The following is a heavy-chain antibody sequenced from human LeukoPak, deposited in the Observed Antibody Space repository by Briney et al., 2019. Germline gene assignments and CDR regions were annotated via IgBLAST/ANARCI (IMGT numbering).Heavy chain of an antibody. Sequence: ASVKVSCKASGGTFSSYAISWVRQAPGQGLEWMGWINPNSGGTNYAQKFQGRVTMTRDTSISTAYMELSRLRSDDTAVYYCARGGSIYYYDSSGYNWFDPWGQGTLVTVSS. CDR2: INPNSGGT. CDR1: GGTFSSYA. V-gene: IGHV1-2*02. D-gene: IGHD3-22*01. CDR3: ARGGSIYYYDSSGYNWFDP. J-gene: IGHJ5*02.